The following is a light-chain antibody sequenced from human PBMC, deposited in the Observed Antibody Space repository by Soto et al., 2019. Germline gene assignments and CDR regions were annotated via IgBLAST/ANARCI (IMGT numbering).Light chain of an antibody. Sequence: QSVLTQPPSASGTPGQRVTISCSGSSSNIGSNTVHWYQQFPGTAPTLLRFTKANRPSGVPDRFSASKSGTSASLAITGLQGEDEADYYCQSYDNNLTGLIFGGGTKLTVL. CDR3: QSYDNNLTGLI. V-gene: IGLV1-44*01. CDR2: TKA. J-gene: IGLJ2*01. CDR1: SSNIGSNT.